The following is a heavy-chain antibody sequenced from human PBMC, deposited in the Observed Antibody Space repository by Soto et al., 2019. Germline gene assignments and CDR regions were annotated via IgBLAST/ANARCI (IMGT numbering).Heavy chain of an antibody. CDR1: GYTFTSYD. D-gene: IGHD3-16*02. V-gene: IGHV1-8*01. CDR3: ARAKTRYMITFGGVIVIPSGRDV. J-gene: IGHJ6*02. CDR2: MNPNSGNT. Sequence: ASVKVSCKASGYTFTSYDINWVRQVTGQGLEWMGWMNPNSGNTGYAQKFQGRVTMTRNTSISKAYMELRSLRSEDTAVYYCARAKTRYMITFGGVIVIPSGRDVGGQGTTVTVPS.